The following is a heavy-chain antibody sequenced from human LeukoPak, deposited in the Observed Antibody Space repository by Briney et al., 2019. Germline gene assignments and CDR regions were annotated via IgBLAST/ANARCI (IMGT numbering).Heavy chain of an antibody. CDR3: ARARCSGGSCYYYGMDV. V-gene: IGHV1-69*04. J-gene: IGHJ6*02. CDR2: IIPILGIA. CDR1: GGTFSSYA. D-gene: IGHD2-15*01. Sequence: GSSLKVSCKASGGTFSSYAISWVRQAPGQGLEWMGRIIPILGIANYAQKFQGRVTITADKSTSTAYMELSSLRSEDTAVYYCARARCSGGSCYYYGMDVWGQGTTVTVSS.